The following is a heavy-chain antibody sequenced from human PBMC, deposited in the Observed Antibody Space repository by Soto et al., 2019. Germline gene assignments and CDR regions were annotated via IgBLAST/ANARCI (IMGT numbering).Heavy chain of an antibody. CDR3: AKTRITSTAATFDP. V-gene: IGHV4-59*01. D-gene: IGHD1-20*01. CDR1: GGSLSTYY. CDR2: MSYSGSS. J-gene: IGHJ5*02. Sequence: SETLSLTCTVSGGSLSTYYWSWIRQPPGKGLEWIVYMSYSGSSNYNPSLKSRVTMSVDTSKNQVSLKLSSVTAADTAVYYCAKTRITSTAATFDPWGQGTLVTVSS.